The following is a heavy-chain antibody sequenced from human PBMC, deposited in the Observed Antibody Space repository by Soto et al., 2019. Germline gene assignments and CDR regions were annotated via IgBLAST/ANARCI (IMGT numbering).Heavy chain of an antibody. J-gene: IGHJ1*01. V-gene: IGHV3-9*01. CDR2: INWNSANI. CDR3: VKDGVRSFFDGLHN. Sequence: GGSLRLSCATSGFTFNDDGMHWVRQAPGKGLEGVSGINWNSANIAYEDSVKGRFTVSRDNAKSSLNLQMNSLRPEDTALYYCVKDGVRSFFDGLHNWVQGTLVTVSS. D-gene: IGHD3-3*02. CDR1: GFTFNDDG.